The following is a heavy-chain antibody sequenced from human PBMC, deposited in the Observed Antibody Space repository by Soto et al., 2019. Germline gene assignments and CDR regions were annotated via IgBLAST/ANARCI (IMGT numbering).Heavy chain of an antibody. D-gene: IGHD5-18*01. CDR3: ARSLQIWSPFDF. J-gene: IGHJ4*02. V-gene: IGHV5-51*01. Sequence: GESLKISCKGSGYSFTSYWIAWVRQMPGKGLEWMGSIYPGDSDTKYSPSFQGQVTTSADKSISTAYLHWSGLKASDTAMYYYARSLQIWSPFDFWGQGTLVTVSS. CDR2: IYPGDSDT. CDR1: GYSFTSYW.